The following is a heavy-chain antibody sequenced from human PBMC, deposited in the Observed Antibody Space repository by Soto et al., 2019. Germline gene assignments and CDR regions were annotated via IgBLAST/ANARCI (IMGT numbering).Heavy chain of an antibody. D-gene: IGHD3-22*01. CDR3: AKVTYYYDTSVYYYFDY. V-gene: IGHV1-46*01. CDR1: GYTFTSYY. CDR2: ISSSGGTT. J-gene: IGHJ4*02. Sequence: ASVKVSCKASGYTFTSYYMHWVRQAPGQGLEWMGIISSSGGTTNYAQKFQGRVTMTRDTSTSTVYMELSSLRSEDTAVYYCAKVTYYYDTSVYYYFDYWGQGTQVTVSS.